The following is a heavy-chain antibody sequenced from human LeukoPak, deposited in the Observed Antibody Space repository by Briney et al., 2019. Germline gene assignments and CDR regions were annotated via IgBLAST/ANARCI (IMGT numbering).Heavy chain of an antibody. CDR1: GYSISSGYY. CDR3: ASVNTAVVTVDY. J-gene: IGHJ4*02. V-gene: IGHV4-38-2*01. Sequence: SETLSLTCAVSGYSISSGYYWGWIRQPPGKGLEWIGSIYHSGSTNYSPSLKSRVTISVDTSKNQFSLKLTSVTAADTAVYYCASVNTAVVTVDYWGQGTLVTVSS. CDR2: IYHSGST. D-gene: IGHD5-18*01.